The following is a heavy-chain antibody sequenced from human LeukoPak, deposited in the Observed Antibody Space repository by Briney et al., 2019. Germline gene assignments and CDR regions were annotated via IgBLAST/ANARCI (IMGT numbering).Heavy chain of an antibody. J-gene: IGHJ4*02. CDR3: ARKYCSGGSCHRGFDY. CDR1: GGSISSYY. V-gene: IGHV4-59*12. CDR2: IYHSGST. Sequence: SETLSLTCSISGGSISSYYWSWIRQPPGKGLEWIGYIYHSGSTYYNPSLKSRVTISVDRSKNQFSLKLSSVTAADTAVYYCARKYCSGGSCHRGFDYWGQGTLVTVSS. D-gene: IGHD2-15*01.